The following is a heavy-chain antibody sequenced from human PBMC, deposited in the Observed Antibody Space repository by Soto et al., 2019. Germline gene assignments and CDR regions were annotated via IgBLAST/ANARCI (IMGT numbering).Heavy chain of an antibody. J-gene: IGHJ6*02. CDR2: ISSNGGST. CDR1: GFTFSSYA. V-gene: IGHV3-64D*06. CDR3: VKEGPRYNWNDYYYYGMDV. D-gene: IGHD1-20*01. Sequence: PGGSLRLSCSASGFTFSSYAMHWVRQAPGKGLEYVSAISSNGGSTYYADSVKGRFTISRDNSKNTLYLQMSSLRAEDTAVYYCVKEGPRYNWNDYYYYGMDVWGQGTTVTVSS.